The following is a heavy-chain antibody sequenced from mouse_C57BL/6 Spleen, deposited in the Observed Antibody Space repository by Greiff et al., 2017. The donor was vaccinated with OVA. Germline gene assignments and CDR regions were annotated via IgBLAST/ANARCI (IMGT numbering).Heavy chain of an antibody. D-gene: IGHD1-1*01. CDR3: AREGLHYYGSSYFDY. J-gene: IGHJ2*01. CDR2: IHPNSGST. CDR1: GYTFTSYW. V-gene: IGHV1-64*01. Sequence: VQLQQPGAELVKPGASVKLSCKASGYTFTSYWMHWVKQRPGQGLEWIGMIHPNSGSTNYNEKFKSKATLTVDKSSSTAYMQLSSLTSEDSAVYYCAREGLHYYGSSYFDYWGQGTTLTVSS.